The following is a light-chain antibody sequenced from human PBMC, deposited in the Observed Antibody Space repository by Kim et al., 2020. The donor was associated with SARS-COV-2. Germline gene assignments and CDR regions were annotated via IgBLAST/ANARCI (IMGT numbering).Light chain of an antibody. Sequence: GTQVSISCSGSSANIGNYYVSWYQQLPGTAPRLLIYDSTRRPSGIPDRFSGSKSGTSATLAISGLQTGDEADYYCVTWDFDLSGVLFGGGTQLTVL. J-gene: IGLJ2*01. CDR2: DST. CDR1: SANIGNYY. CDR3: VTWDFDLSGVL. V-gene: IGLV1-51*01.